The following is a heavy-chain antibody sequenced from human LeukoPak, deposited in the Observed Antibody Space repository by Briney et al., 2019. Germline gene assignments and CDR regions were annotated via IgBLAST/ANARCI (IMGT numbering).Heavy chain of an antibody. Sequence: SETLSLTCTVSGGSISSYYWSWLRQPPGKGLEWIGYIYYSGSTNYNPSLKSRVTISVDTSKNQFSLKLSSVTAADTAVYYCARDPDGYNGFDYWGQGTLVTVSS. CDR2: IYYSGST. D-gene: IGHD5-24*01. CDR3: ARDPDGYNGFDY. V-gene: IGHV4-59*01. CDR1: GGSISSYY. J-gene: IGHJ4*02.